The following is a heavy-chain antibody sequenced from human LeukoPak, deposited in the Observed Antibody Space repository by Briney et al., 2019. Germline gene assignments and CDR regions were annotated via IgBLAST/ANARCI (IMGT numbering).Heavy chain of an antibody. V-gene: IGHV3-23*01. CDR2: FSGFGLNI. CDR3: AKRNTGWNTFDI. J-gene: IGHJ3*02. Sequence: GGSLRLSCAGSGLIFSNSAINWVRQAPRKGLEWVSGFSGFGLNIDYADSVKGRFTVSRDNSKNIVFLQMNSLRAEDTAIYYCAKRNTGWNTFDIWGQGTMVTVSS. CDR1: GLIFSNSA. D-gene: IGHD2-8*02.